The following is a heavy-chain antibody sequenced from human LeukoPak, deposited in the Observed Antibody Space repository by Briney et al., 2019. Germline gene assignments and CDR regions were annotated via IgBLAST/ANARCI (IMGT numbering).Heavy chain of an antibody. CDR2: ISSSGSTI. CDR3: ARGLIYCSGGSCYSDYFDY. Sequence: GGSLRLSCAASGFTFSSYEMNWVRQAPGKGLEWVSYISSSGSTIYYADSVKGRLTISRDNAKNSLYLQMNSLRAEDTAVYYCARGLIYCSGGSCYSDYFDYWGQGTLVTVSS. J-gene: IGHJ4*02. D-gene: IGHD2-15*01. V-gene: IGHV3-48*03. CDR1: GFTFSSYE.